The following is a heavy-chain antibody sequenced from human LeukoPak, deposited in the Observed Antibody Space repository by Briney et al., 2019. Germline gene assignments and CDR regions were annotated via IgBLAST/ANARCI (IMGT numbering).Heavy chain of an antibody. CDR1: GGSISSSNW. D-gene: IGHD6-13*01. Sequence: SETLSLTCAVSGGSISSSNWWSWVRQPPGKGLEWIGEIYHSGSTNYNPSLKSRVTISVDKSKNQFSLKLSSVTAADTAVYYCAKDIWDSSSWYRDAFDIWGQGTMVTVSS. V-gene: IGHV4-4*02. CDR2: IYHSGST. J-gene: IGHJ3*02. CDR3: AKDIWDSSSWYRDAFDI.